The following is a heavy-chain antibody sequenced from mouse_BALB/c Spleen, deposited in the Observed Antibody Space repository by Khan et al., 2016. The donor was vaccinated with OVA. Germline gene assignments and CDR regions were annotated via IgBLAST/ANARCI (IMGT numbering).Heavy chain of an antibody. CDR1: GYTFTDYY. J-gene: IGHJ3*01. CDR2: IYPGSGDT. D-gene: IGHD1-2*01. CDR3: ARMNYFGYTFAY. Sequence: QMQLQQSGAELARPGASVKLSCKASGYTFTDYYINWVKQRTGQGLEWIGEIYPGSGDTYYNEKFKGKATLTADKSSSTVYMQLSSLTAEASAVYFCARMNYFGYTFAYWGQGTLVTVSA. V-gene: IGHV1-77*01.